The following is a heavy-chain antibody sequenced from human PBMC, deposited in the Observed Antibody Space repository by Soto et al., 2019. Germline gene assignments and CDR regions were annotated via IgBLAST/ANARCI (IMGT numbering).Heavy chain of an antibody. CDR2: IYWDDDK. D-gene: IGHD3-10*01. CDR3: AHRGGFGELFRYYFDY. V-gene: IGHV2-5*02. Sequence: QITLKESGPTLVKPTQTLTLTCTFSGFSLSTSGVGVGWIRQPPGKALEWLALIYWDDDKRYSPSLKSRHTITKDTSKNQVVLTMTNMDPVDTATYYCAHRGGFGELFRYYFDYWGQGTLVTVSS. J-gene: IGHJ4*02. CDR1: GFSLSTSGVG.